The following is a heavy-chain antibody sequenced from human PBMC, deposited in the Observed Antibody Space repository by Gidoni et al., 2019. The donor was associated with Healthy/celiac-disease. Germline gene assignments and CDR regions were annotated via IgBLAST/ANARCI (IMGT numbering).Heavy chain of an antibody. D-gene: IGHD3-9*01. Sequence: QVQLVQSGAEVKKPGASVKVSCKASGYTFTGYYMHWVRQAPGQGLEWMGWINPSSGGTNYAQKFQGWVTMTRDTSISTAYMELSRLRSDDTAVYYCARDSSYYDILTGLDVWGQGTTVTVSS. CDR1: GYTFTGYY. CDR2: INPSSGGT. CDR3: ARDSSYYDILTGLDV. V-gene: IGHV1-2*04. J-gene: IGHJ6*02.